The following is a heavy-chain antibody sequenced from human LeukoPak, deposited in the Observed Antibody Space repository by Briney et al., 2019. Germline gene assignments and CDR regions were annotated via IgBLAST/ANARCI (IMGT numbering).Heavy chain of an antibody. J-gene: IGHJ6*02. V-gene: IGHV3-53*01. CDR1: GFTVSSNY. D-gene: IGHD6-13*01. CDR2: IYSGGST. Sequence: PGGSLRLSCAASGFTVSSNYMSWVRQAPGKGLEWVSVIYSGGSTYYADSVKGRFTISRDNSKNTLYLQMNSLRAGDTAVYYCARDKGSSWFGMDVWGQGTTVTVSS. CDR3: ARDKGSSWFGMDV.